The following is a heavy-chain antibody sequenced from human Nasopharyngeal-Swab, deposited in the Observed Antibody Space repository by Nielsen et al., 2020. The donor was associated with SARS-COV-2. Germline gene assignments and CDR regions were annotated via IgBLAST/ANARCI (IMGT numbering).Heavy chain of an antibody. V-gene: IGHV3-48*02. CDR3: ARGISYYDILTGYYGRGAYYFDY. J-gene: IGHJ4*02. D-gene: IGHD3-9*01. CDR2: ISGSSSTI. Sequence: WIRQHPGKGLECVSYISGSSSTIYYADSVKGRFTISRDNAKNSLYLQMNSLRDEDTAVYYCARGISYYDILTGYYGRGAYYFDYWGQGTLVTVSS.